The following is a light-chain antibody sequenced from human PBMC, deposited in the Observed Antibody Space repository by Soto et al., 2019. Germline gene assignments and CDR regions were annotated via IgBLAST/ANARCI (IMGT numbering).Light chain of an antibody. V-gene: IGKV1-6*01. Sequence: AIQMTQSPSSLSVSVGDTVTITCRASQAIGSDLGWFQQKPGKAPKLLLFSASILHSGVPSRFTGSGSGTEFTLTIYMLQPEDLATYYCLQNYGFPLTFGGGTKVEIK. CDR1: QAIGSD. CDR3: LQNYGFPLT. J-gene: IGKJ4*01. CDR2: SAS.